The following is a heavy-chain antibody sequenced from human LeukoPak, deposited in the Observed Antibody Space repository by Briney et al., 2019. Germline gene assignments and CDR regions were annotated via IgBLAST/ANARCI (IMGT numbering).Heavy chain of an antibody. Sequence: GASVKVSCKASGYTFTGYYMHWVRQAPGQGPEWMGWINPNSGGTNYAQKFQGRVTMTRDTSISTAYMELSRLRSDDTAVYYCARDFSGVVAIGYYFDYWGQGTLVTVSS. J-gene: IGHJ4*02. D-gene: IGHD2-2*01. CDR3: ARDFSGVVAIGYYFDY. V-gene: IGHV1-2*02. CDR1: GYTFTGYY. CDR2: INPNSGGT.